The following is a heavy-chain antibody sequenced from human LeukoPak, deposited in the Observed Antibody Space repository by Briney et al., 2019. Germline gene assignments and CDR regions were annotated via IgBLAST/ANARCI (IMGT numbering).Heavy chain of an antibody. D-gene: IGHD3-10*01. Sequence: PSETLSLTCTVSGGSISSYYWSWLRQPPGKGLEWLGSIYHSGSTYYNPSLKSRVTISVDTSRNQFSLKLSSVTAADTAVYYCARDDVARGVITYYYGMDVWGKGTTVTVSS. CDR1: GGSISSYY. CDR3: ARDDVARGVITYYYGMDV. J-gene: IGHJ6*04. CDR2: IYHSGST. V-gene: IGHV4-38-2*02.